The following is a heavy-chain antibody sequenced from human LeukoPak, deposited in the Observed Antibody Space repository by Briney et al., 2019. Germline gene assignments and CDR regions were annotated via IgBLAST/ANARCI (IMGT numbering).Heavy chain of an antibody. CDR3: ARDHRHMVTTKYNAFDI. V-gene: IGHV1-18*01. D-gene: IGHD4-17*01. Sequence: ASVKVSCKTSGYTFTDYGFSWVRQAPGQGLEWMGWISPYNGNTRYTQKFQDRVTMTTDTSACTAYMELRSLRSDDTAVYYCARDHRHMVTTKYNAFDIWGQGTMVTVSS. CDR2: ISPYNGNT. CDR1: GYTFTDYG. J-gene: IGHJ3*02.